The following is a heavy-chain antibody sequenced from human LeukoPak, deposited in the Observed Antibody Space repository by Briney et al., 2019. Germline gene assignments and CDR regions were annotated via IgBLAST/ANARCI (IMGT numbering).Heavy chain of an antibody. J-gene: IGHJ4*02. V-gene: IGHV1-2*02. Sequence: ASVKVSCKASGYTFTGYYMHWVRQAPGQGLEWMGWINPKSGGTNYAQKFQGRVTMTRDTSISTAYMDMSSLRSDDTAVYYCARVGYDSSGYYLHDYWGQGTLVTVSS. D-gene: IGHD3-22*01. CDR2: INPKSGGT. CDR3: ARVGYDSSGYYLHDY. CDR1: GYTFTGYY.